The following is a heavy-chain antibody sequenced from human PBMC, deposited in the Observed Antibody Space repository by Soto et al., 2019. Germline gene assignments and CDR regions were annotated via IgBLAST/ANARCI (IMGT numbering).Heavy chain of an antibody. CDR1: GYSFSKYW. V-gene: IGHV5-51*01. Sequence: PGESLKISCQGSGYSFSKYWIAWVRQMPGKGLEWMGIIYPGDSDTRYSPSLQGQCTMSADKSISTAYLPWSTLKASDTAMYYCARVSVDPAGTDAYHYGMDVWGQGTTVTVSS. D-gene: IGHD5-18*01. CDR2: IYPGDSDT. J-gene: IGHJ6*02. CDR3: ARVSVDPAGTDAYHYGMDV.